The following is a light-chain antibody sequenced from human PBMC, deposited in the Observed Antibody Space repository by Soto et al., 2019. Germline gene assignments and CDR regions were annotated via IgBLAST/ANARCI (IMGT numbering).Light chain of an antibody. CDR3: SSYTSTNTQV. Sequence: QSALTQPASVSGSPGQSITISCTGTSSDVGAYKYVSWYQQHPAKAPKLMIYEVSNRPSGVSNRFSGSKSGNTASVTISELQAEDEADYYCSSYTSTNTQVFGTGTKVTVL. CDR1: SSDVGAYKY. J-gene: IGLJ1*01. CDR2: EVS. V-gene: IGLV2-14*01.